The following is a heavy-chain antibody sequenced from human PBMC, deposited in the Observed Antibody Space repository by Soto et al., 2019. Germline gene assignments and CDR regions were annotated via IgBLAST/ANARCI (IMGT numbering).Heavy chain of an antibody. J-gene: IGHJ4*02. CDR2: ISYSGST. CDR3: ARADPDASVGY. CDR1: GGSMSSYY. Sequence: PSETLSRTCTVSGGSMSSYYWTWLRQSPGRGLEWIGYISYSGSTYYNPSLKSRVTISADTSKNQFSLRMNSMIAADTAVYYCARADPDASVGYWGQGTLVTVSS. V-gene: IGHV4-59*01. D-gene: IGHD2-15*01.